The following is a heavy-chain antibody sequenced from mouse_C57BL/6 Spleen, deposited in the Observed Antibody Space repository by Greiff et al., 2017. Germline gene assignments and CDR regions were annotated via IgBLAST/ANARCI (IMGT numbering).Heavy chain of an antibody. CDR3: ARDYYGSSYSYAMDY. J-gene: IGHJ4*01. Sequence: LVESGPELVKPGASVKISCKASGYAFSSSWMNWVKQRPGKGLEWIGRIYPGDGDTNYNGKFKGKATLTADKSSSTAYMQLSSLTSEDSAVYFCARDYYGSSYSYAMDYWGQGTSVTVSS. V-gene: IGHV1-82*01. CDR1: GYAFSSSW. CDR2: IYPGDGDT. D-gene: IGHD1-1*01.